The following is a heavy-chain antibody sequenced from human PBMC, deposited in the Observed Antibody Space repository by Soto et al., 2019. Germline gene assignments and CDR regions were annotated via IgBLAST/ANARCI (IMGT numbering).Heavy chain of an antibody. Sequence: GGSLRLSCAAAGFTFSDAWMNWVRQAPGKGLEWVGRIKSKTDGGTTDYAAPVKGRFTISRDDSKNTLYLQMNSLKTEDTAVYYCTTGGIHYYYGMDVWGQGTTVTVSS. D-gene: IGHD6-13*01. V-gene: IGHV3-15*07. J-gene: IGHJ6*02. CDR2: IKSKTDGGTT. CDR3: TTGGIHYYYGMDV. CDR1: GFTFSDAW.